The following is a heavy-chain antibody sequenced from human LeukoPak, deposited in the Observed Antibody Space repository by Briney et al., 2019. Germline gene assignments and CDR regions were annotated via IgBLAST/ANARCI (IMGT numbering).Heavy chain of an antibody. CDR3: ARVGPYSGSYFYYYYYMDV. D-gene: IGHD1-26*01. J-gene: IGHJ6*03. Sequence: SETLSLTCTVSGGSISNYYWSWIRQPPGKGLEWIGEINHSGSTNYNPSLKSRVTISVDTSKNQFSLKLSSVTAADTAVYYCARVGPYSGSYFYYYYYMDVWGKGTTVTVSS. CDR1: GGSISNYY. V-gene: IGHV4-34*01. CDR2: INHSGST.